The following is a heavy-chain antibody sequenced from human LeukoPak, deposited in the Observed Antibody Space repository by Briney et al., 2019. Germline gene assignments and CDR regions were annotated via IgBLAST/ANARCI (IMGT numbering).Heavy chain of an antibody. CDR1: GFTFSDYY. Sequence: GGSLRLSRAASGFTFSDYYMSWIRQAPGKGLEWVSYIGSSGSTIYYADSVKGRFTISRDNAKNSLYLQMNSLRAEDTAVYYCAREGEDYGGNFHDAFDIWGQGTMVTVSS. J-gene: IGHJ3*02. V-gene: IGHV3-11*01. CDR3: AREGEDYGGNFHDAFDI. CDR2: IGSSGSTI. D-gene: IGHD4-23*01.